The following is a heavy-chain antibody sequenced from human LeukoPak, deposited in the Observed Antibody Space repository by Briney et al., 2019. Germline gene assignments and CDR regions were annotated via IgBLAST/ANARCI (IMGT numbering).Heavy chain of an antibody. CDR3: AREPMDTYYFDY. D-gene: IGHD5-18*01. CDR1: GYTFSSYY. Sequence: ASVKVSCKASGYTFSSYYMHWVRQAPGQGLEWMGILNPGRGNTGYAQKFQGRVTTTRDTSTSTVYMELSSLRSEDTAVYYCAREPMDTYYFDYWGQGTLVTVSS. V-gene: IGHV1-46*01. CDR2: LNPGRGNT. J-gene: IGHJ4*02.